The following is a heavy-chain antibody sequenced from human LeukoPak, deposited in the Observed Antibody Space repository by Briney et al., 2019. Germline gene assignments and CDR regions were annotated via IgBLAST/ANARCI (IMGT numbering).Heavy chain of an antibody. Sequence: SETLSLTCSVSGGSISSYYWSWIRQPPGKGLEWIGYIYYSGSTNYNPSLKSRVTISVDTSKNQFSLKLSSVTAADTAVYYCARVSNYYDSSGPPQGWFDPWGQGTLVTVSS. V-gene: IGHV4-59*01. CDR1: GGSISSYY. CDR2: IYYSGST. D-gene: IGHD3-22*01. J-gene: IGHJ5*02. CDR3: ARVSNYYDSSGPPQGWFDP.